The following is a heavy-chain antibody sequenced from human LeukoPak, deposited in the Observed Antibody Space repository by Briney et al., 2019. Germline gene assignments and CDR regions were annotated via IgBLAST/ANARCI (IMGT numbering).Heavy chain of an antibody. CDR2: ISGSGASA. CDR3: AKGPPKYSSSHQNWFDP. J-gene: IGHJ5*02. CDR1: GFTFSNHA. D-gene: IGHD6-13*01. V-gene: IGHV3-23*01. Sequence: PGGSLRVSCEGTGFTFSNHAMSWVRQAPGKGLEWISVISGSGASAYYADSVRGRFTISRDNSKNTLILQMNSLRAEDTAVYYCAKGPPKYSSSHQNWFDPWGQGTLVTVSS.